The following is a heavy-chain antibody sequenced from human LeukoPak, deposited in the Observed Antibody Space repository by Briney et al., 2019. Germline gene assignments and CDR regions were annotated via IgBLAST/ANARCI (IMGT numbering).Heavy chain of an antibody. D-gene: IGHD1-1*01. CDR1: GGSISSYY. Sequence: SETLSLTCTVSGGSISSYYWSWIRQPAGKGLEWIGCIYISGSTNYNPSLKSRVTMSVDTSKNQFSLKLSSVTAADTAVYYCARDRGTWNDDGFDYWGQGTLVTVSS. CDR3: ARDRGTWNDDGFDY. V-gene: IGHV4-4*07. J-gene: IGHJ4*02. CDR2: IYISGST.